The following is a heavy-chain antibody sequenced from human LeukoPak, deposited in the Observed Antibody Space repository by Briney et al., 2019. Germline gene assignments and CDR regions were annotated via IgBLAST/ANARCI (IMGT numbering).Heavy chain of an antibody. Sequence: PSGTLSLTCAVSGGSISSSNWWSWVRQPPGKGLEWIGEIYHSGSTNYTPSLKSRVTISVHKSKNQFSLKLSSVTAADTAVYYCASYYDSSGYYRAYAFDIWGQGTMVTVSS. D-gene: IGHD3-22*01. J-gene: IGHJ3*02. CDR2: IYHSGST. V-gene: IGHV4-4*02. CDR3: ASYYDSSGYYRAYAFDI. CDR1: GGSISSSNW.